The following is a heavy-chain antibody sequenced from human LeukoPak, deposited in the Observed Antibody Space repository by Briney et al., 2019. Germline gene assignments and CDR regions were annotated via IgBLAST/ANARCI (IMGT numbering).Heavy chain of an antibody. D-gene: IGHD2-2*01. Sequence: GGSLRLSCAASGFTFSSYVMHWVRQAPGKGLEYVSAISSNGGSTYYANSVKGRFTISRDNSNNTLYLQMGSLRAEDMAVYYCARCRYCGSTSCSACGMDVWGQGTTVTVSS. J-gene: IGHJ6*02. CDR1: GFTFSSYV. V-gene: IGHV3-64*01. CDR3: ARCRYCGSTSCSACGMDV. CDR2: ISSNGGST.